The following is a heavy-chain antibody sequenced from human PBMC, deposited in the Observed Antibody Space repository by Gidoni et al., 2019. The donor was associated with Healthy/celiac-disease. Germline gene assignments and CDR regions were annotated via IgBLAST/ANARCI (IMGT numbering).Heavy chain of an antibody. Sequence: QVQLQQWGAGLLKPSETLSLTCAVYGGSFSGYYWSWIRQPPGKGLEWIGEINHSGSTNYNPSLKSRVTISVDTSKNQFSLKLSSVTAADTAVYYCARGISGSLVVVPAAMLRSAGGPARYNWFDPWGQGTLVTVSS. CDR2: INHSGST. CDR3: ARGISGSLVVVPAAMLRSAGGPARYNWFDP. J-gene: IGHJ5*02. V-gene: IGHV4-34*01. D-gene: IGHD2-2*01. CDR1: GGSFSGYY.